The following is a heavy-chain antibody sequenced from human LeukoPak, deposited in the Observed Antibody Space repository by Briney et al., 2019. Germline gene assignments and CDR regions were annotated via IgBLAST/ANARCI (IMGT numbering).Heavy chain of an antibody. V-gene: IGHV3-7*05. CDR1: GFRLDNHW. Sequence: GGSLRLSCEASGFRLDNHWMTWPRHAPGKGREWVADINEDGSKIYSLDSVKGRFTISRDNAKNSLSLQLNTLRAEDTAVYYCARWSHVSGRWFLDNWGRGTLVSVSS. CDR3: ARWSHVSGRWFLDN. D-gene: IGHD3-10*01. CDR2: INEDGSKI. J-gene: IGHJ4*02.